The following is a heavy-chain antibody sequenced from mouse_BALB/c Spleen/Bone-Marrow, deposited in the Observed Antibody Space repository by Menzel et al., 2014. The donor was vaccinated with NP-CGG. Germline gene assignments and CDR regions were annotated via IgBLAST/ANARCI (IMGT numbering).Heavy chain of an antibody. Sequence: VKLQESGPELVKPGASVKISCRASGYAFSSSWMNWVKQRPGQGLEWIGRIYPGDGDTNYNGKFKGKATLTADKSSSTAYMQLSSLTSVDSAVYFCARDGYGKRNYFDYWGQGTTLTVSP. D-gene: IGHD2-1*01. V-gene: IGHV1-82*01. J-gene: IGHJ2*01. CDR1: GYAFSSSW. CDR3: ARDGYGKRNYFDY. CDR2: IYPGDGDT.